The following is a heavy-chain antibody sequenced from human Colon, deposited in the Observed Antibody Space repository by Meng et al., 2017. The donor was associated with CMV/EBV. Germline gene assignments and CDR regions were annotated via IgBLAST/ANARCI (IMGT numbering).Heavy chain of an antibody. Sequence: GESLKISCTASGFTFNNAWMSWVRQAPGKGLEWVSFIRYDGAYKYYADSVKGRFAISRDKSKNTLYLEMNSLRTEDTAMYYCARGPLSIYGVLHYYGLDVWGQGTTVTVSS. J-gene: IGHJ6*02. D-gene: IGHD3-3*01. V-gene: IGHV3-30*02. CDR1: GFTFNNAW. CDR3: ARGPLSIYGVLHYYGLDV. CDR2: IRYDGAYK.